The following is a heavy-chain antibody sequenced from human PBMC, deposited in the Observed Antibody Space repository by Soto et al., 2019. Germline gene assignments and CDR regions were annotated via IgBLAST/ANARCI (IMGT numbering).Heavy chain of an antibody. CDR2: IYTRGNT. V-gene: IGHV3-53*04. CDR3: ARGPAGLDDAFYV. CDR1: GFSVTSDY. J-gene: IGHJ3*01. Sequence: QVVESGGGLVQPGGSLRLACVCSGFSVTSDYMTWIRQAPGKGLDWVSVIYTRGNTYHADSVRGRFTLSRDTSTNTLYLQMNSLTIDDTAVYYCARGPAGLDDAFYVWGPGTMVTVSS.